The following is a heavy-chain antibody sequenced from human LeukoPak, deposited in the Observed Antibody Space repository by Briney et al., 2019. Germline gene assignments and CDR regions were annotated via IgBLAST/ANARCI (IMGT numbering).Heavy chain of an antibody. Sequence: GGSLRLSCAASGFTVSTNYMNWVRQAPGKGLEWVSTLYSGDTTYYADSVKGRFTISRDNSKNTLYLQMNSLRAEDTAVYYCARVGDHYHWYLDLWGRGTLVTVSS. J-gene: IGHJ2*01. CDR3: ARVGDHYHWYLDL. CDR2: LYSGDTT. CDR1: GFTVSTNY. D-gene: IGHD3-10*01. V-gene: IGHV3-53*01.